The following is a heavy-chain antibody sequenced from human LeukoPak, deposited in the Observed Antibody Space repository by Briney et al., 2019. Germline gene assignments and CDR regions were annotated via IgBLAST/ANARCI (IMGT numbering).Heavy chain of an antibody. J-gene: IGHJ6*03. CDR3: ARDIRQIVGATTYPYYYYYMDV. CDR2: INPSGGST. Sequence: ASVKVSCKASRYTFTSYYIHWVRQAPGQGLEWMGIINPSGGSTSYAQKFQGRVTMTRDTSTSTVYMELSSLRSEDTAVYYCARDIRQIVGATTYPYYYYYMDVWGKGTTVTISS. V-gene: IGHV1-46*01. D-gene: IGHD1-26*01. CDR1: RYTFTSYY.